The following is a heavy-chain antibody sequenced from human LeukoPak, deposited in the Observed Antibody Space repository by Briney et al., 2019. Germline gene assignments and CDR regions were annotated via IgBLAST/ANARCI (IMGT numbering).Heavy chain of an antibody. D-gene: IGHD5-24*01. V-gene: IGHV4-61*02. Sequence: SQTLSLTCTVSGGSISSGSYYWSWHRQPAGRXXXXXXRIYTTGTTNYNPSLQSPVTISVDTSKNQFSLQLSSVTAADTAVYYCASSEMATIWYFDLWGRGTLVTVSS. CDR3: ASSEMATIWYFDL. J-gene: IGHJ2*01. CDR2: IYTTGTT. CDR1: GGSISSGSYY.